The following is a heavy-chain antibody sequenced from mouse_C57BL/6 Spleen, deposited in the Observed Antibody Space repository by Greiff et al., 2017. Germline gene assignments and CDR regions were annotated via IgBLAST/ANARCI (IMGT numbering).Heavy chain of an antibody. J-gene: IGHJ4*01. CDR2: IYPGDGDT. CDR1: GYAFSSYW. CDR3: ERHYSNYVDYAMDY. V-gene: IGHV1-80*01. D-gene: IGHD2-5*01. Sequence: VKLMESGAELVKPGASVKISCKASGYAFSSYWMNWVKQRPGKGLEWIGQIYPGDGDTNYNGKFKGKATLTADKSSSTAYMQLSSMTSEDSAVYVCERHYSNYVDYAMDYWGQGTSVTVSS.